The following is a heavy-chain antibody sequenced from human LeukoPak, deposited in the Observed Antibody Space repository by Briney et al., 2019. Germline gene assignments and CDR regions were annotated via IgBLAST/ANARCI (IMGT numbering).Heavy chain of an antibody. V-gene: IGHV1-69*04. D-gene: IGHD6-19*01. CDR3: ARGLSGVRSGRYYFDY. Sequence: SVKVSCKASGGTFSSYAISWVRQAPGQGREWMGRIIPILGIANYAQKFQGRVTITADKSTSTAYMELSSLRSEDTAVYYCARGLSGVRSGRYYFDYWGQGTLVTVSS. CDR2: IIPILGIA. CDR1: GGTFSSYA. J-gene: IGHJ4*02.